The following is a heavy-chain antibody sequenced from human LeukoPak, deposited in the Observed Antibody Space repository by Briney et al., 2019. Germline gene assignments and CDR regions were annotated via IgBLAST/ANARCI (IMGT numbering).Heavy chain of an antibody. V-gene: IGHV3-23*01. CDR1: GFTFSSYE. CDR2: ISGSSDNI. Sequence: GGSLRLSCAASGFTFSSYEMNWVRQTPGKGLEWVSGISGSSDNIYYADSVKGRFTISRDNSKNTLYLQMNSLRAEDTALYYCAKDEGPSSDAFDMWGQGTMVTVSS. CDR3: AKDEGPSSDAFDM. J-gene: IGHJ3*02.